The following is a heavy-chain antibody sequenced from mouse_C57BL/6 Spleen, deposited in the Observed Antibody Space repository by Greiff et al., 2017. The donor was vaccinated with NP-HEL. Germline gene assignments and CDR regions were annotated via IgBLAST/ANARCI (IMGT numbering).Heavy chain of an antibody. V-gene: IGHV14-4*01. CDR3: TTYYYGSSSDPYYFDY. CDR1: GFNIKDDY. J-gene: IGHJ2*01. D-gene: IGHD1-1*01. Sequence: EVHLVESGAELVRPGASVKLSCTASGFNIKDDYMHWVKQRPEQGLEWIGWIDPENGDTEYASKFQGKATITADTSSNTAYLQLSSLTSEDTAVYYCTTYYYGSSSDPYYFDYWGQGTTLTVSS. CDR2: IDPENGDT.